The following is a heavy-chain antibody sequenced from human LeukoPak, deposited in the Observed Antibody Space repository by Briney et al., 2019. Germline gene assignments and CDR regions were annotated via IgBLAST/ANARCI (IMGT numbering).Heavy chain of an antibody. CDR2: ISGSGGST. V-gene: IGHV3-23*01. J-gene: IGHJ4*02. CDR1: GFTFSSYA. Sequence: GGSLRLSCAASGFTFSSYAMSWVRQAPGKGLEWVSAISGSGGSTYYADSVKGRFTISRDNSRDTLYLQTNSLRAEDMAVYYCAKGYYDYVWGSYYFDYWGQGTLVTVSS. D-gene: IGHD3-16*01. CDR3: AKGYYDYVWGSYYFDY.